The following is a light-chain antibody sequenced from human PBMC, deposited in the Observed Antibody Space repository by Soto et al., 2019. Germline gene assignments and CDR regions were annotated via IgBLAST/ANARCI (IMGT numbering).Light chain of an antibody. CDR1: SSNIGAGYD. Sequence: QPVLTQPPSVSGAPGQTITISCTGSSSNIGAGYDVHWYQQQPGRAPKLLIYGNNNRPSGVPDRFSGSKSGTSVSLAITGLRGEDEADYHCQSYESSLTTAVFGGGTKLTVL. CDR2: GNN. J-gene: IGLJ2*01. V-gene: IGLV1-40*01. CDR3: QSYESSLTTAV.